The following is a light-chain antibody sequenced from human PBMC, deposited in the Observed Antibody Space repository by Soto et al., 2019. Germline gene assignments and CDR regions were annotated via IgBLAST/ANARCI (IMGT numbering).Light chain of an antibody. CDR2: DNN. CDR3: GTWDSSLSAHV. CDR1: SSNIGNNY. Sequence: QSVLTQPASVSAAPGQKVTISCSGSSSNIGNNYVSWYQQLPGTAPKLLIYDNNKRPSGIPDRFSGSKSGTSATLGITGLQTGDEADYYCGTWDSSLSAHVFGTGTKVTVL. J-gene: IGLJ1*01. V-gene: IGLV1-51*01.